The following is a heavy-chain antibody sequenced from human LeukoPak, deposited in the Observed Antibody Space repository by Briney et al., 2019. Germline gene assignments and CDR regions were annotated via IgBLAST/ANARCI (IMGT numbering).Heavy chain of an antibody. CDR3: GRGLGSYDSSELTWPMISF. D-gene: IGHD3-22*01. Sequence: ASVKVSCKSSGYTFTNYEINWVRQATGQGLEWRGWMNPNSEDTAYAQKFQGRISMTRSTSISTAYMELSSLRSEDTAVYYCGRGLGSYDSSELTWPMISFWGQGAVVTVSS. V-gene: IGHV1-8*01. CDR1: GYTFTNYE. J-gene: IGHJ4*02. CDR2: MNPNSEDT.